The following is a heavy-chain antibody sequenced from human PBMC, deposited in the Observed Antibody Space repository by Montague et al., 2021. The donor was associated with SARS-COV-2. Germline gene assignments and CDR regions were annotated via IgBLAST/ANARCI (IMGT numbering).Heavy chain of an antibody. CDR2: IHHGGST. J-gene: IGHJ6*03. CDR3: ARLGVGVVPSPILGVGPYYSYYYMDV. Sequence: SETLSLTCAVHGGSFSTYSWNWIRQPPGKGLEWIGEIHHGGSTNXNPSLKSRVTISAGTSKNQFSLKLTSVAAADTAVYYCARLGVGVVPSPILGVGPYYSYYYMDVWGKGTTVTVSS. D-gene: IGHD3-10*01. CDR1: GGSFSTYS. V-gene: IGHV4-34*01.